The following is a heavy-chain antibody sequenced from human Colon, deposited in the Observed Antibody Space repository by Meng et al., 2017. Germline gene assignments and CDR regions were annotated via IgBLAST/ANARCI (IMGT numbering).Heavy chain of an antibody. D-gene: IGHD5-18*01. J-gene: IGHJ3*02. CDR1: GYSISSGYY. CDR2: IYHSGST. CDR3: ARGGYSTSDAFDI. V-gene: IGHV4-38-2*02. Sequence: GSLRLSCTVSGYSISSGYYWGWIRQPPGKGLEWIGSIYHSGSTYYNPSLKSRVTISVDTSKNQFSLKLSSVTAADTAVYYCARGGYSTSDAFDIWGQGTRV.